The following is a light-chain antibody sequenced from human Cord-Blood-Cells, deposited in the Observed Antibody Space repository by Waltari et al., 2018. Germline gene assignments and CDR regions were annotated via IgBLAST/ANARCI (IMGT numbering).Light chain of an antibody. CDR1: QSVLYSSNNKNY. CDR3: QQYYSTPYT. Sequence: DIVMTQSPDSLAVSLGERATINCKSSQSVLYSSNNKNYLAWYQKKPGQPPTLLIYWASTRESGVPDRFSGSGSGTYFTLTISSLHAENVAVYYCQQYYSTPYTFGQGTKLEIK. CDR2: WAS. J-gene: IGKJ2*01. V-gene: IGKV4-1*01.